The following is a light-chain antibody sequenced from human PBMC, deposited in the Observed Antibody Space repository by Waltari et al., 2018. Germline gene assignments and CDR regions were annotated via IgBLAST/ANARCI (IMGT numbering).Light chain of an antibody. CDR1: SSDVGGYNS. CDR2: DVS. J-gene: IGLJ2*01. V-gene: IGLV2-23*02. Sequence: QSALTQPTSVSGSPGQSITISCTGTSSDVGGYNSVPWSQQHPGKAPKLMIYDVSKRPSGVSNRFSGSKSGNTASLTISGLQAEDEADYYCCSYAGSSTFGVFGGGTKLTVL. CDR3: CSYAGSSTFGV.